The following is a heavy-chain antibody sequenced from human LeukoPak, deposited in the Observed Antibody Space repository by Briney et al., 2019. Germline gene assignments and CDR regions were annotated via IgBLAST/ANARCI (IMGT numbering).Heavy chain of an antibody. J-gene: IGHJ3*02. CDR1: GGTFSSYA. D-gene: IGHD1-26*01. Sequence: ASVKVSCKASGGTFSSYAISWVRQAPGQGLEWMGGIIPIFGTANYAQKFQGRVTITADESTSTAYMDLSSLRSEDTAVYYCARGPDSGSYYVGAFDIWGQGTMVTVSS. CDR2: IIPIFGTA. V-gene: IGHV1-69*13. CDR3: ARGPDSGSYYVGAFDI.